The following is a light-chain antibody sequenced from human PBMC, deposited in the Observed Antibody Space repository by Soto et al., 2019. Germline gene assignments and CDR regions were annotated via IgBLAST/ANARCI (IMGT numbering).Light chain of an antibody. CDR2: GVS. J-gene: IGKJ1*01. CDR1: QGIGNL. V-gene: IGKV1-12*01. Sequence: DIQMHPSPSSVSASVGDRVTITSPASQGIGNLLGWYQQKPGKAPNLLIYGVSSLKSGVPARFSGSGSGTDFTPTISSLQPEDLATYDCQQAKCFPRTFGQETKVEI. CDR3: QQAKCFPRT.